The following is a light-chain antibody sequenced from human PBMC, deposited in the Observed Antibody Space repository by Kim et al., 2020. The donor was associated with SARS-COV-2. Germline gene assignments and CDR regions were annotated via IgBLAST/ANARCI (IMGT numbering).Light chain of an antibody. CDR3: QHRSNWLLT. Sequence: YLSPGERATLSCRASQSVNTDLAWYQQKPGQAPRLLIYDATNRATGIPARFSGSGSGTDFTLTISSLEPEDFAVYYCQHRSNWLLTFGQGTKLEI. CDR2: DAT. V-gene: IGKV3-11*01. J-gene: IGKJ2*01. CDR1: QSVNTD.